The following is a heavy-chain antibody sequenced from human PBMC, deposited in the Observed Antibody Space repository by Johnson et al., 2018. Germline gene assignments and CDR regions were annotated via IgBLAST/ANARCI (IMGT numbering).Heavy chain of an antibody. J-gene: IGHJ6*02. CDR2: IIPLFGTA. V-gene: IGHV1-69*01. CDR3: ARAGDDYYYGIDV. D-gene: IGHD2-21*02. CDR1: GGTFSSYA. Sequence: QVQLQESGAEVKKPGSSVKVCCKASGGTFSSYAISWVRQAPGQGLEWMGGIIPLFGTANYVQDFQGRVTITADESTSTAYIELNSLRSEDTAVYYCARAGDDYYYGIDVWGQGTTVTVSS.